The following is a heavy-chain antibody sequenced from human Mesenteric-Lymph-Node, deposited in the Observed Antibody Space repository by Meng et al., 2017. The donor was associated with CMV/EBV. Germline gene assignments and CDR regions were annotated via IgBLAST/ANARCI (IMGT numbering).Heavy chain of an antibody. J-gene: IGHJ4*02. CDR2: IRGSGSNT. V-gene: IGHV3-23*01. Sequence: GGSLRLSCAASGFTFDDYAMHWVRQAPGRGLEWVSSIRGSGSNTYYADSVKGRFTISRDNSKNTLYLQMNSLRAEDTAVYYCAKHYMAYTGTSSYVTFDYWGQGTLVTVSS. CDR1: GFTFDDYA. D-gene: IGHD2-2*01. CDR3: AKHYMAYTGTSSYVTFDY.